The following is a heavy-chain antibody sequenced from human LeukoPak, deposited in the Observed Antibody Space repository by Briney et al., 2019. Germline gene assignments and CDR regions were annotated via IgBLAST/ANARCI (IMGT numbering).Heavy chain of an antibody. Sequence: GGSLRLSCAASGFTFSGSAMHWVRQFSGKGLEWVGRIRSKANSYATAYAASVRGRFTISRDDSKNTAYLQMNSLKTEDTAVYYCTILPYDSSGYYPFDYWGQGTLVTVSS. CDR3: TILPYDSSGYYPFDY. CDR2: IRSKANSYAT. J-gene: IGHJ4*02. CDR1: GFTFSGSA. V-gene: IGHV3-73*01. D-gene: IGHD3-22*01.